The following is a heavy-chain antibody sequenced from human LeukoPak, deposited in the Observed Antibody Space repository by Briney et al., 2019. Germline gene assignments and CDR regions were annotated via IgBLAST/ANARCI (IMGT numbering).Heavy chain of an antibody. J-gene: IGHJ4*02. D-gene: IGHD5-18*01. CDR3: AKDGQLWPSSDY. CDR2: ISGSGGST. Sequence: GGSLRLSCAASGFTFSSYAMSWVRQAPGKGLEWVSAISGSGGSTHYADSVKGRFTISRDNSKNTLYLQMNSLRAEDTAVYYCAKDGQLWPSSDYWGQGTLVTVSS. CDR1: GFTFSSYA. V-gene: IGHV3-23*01.